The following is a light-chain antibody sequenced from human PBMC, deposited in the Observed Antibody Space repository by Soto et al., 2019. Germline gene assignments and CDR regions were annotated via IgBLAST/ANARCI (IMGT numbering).Light chain of an antibody. CDR2: DAS. CDR1: QSVSSY. CDR3: QQRSSWPLT. V-gene: IGKV3-11*01. J-gene: IGKJ4*01. Sequence: IVLTQSPATLSLSPGERATLSCRASQSVSSYLAWFQQKPGQAPRLLIYDASNRATGIPARFSGSGSGTDFTLIVSSLEPEDFAVYYCQQRSSWPLTFGGGTKVEIK.